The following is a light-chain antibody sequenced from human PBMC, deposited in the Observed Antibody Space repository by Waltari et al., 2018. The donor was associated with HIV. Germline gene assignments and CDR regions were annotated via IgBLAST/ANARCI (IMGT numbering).Light chain of an antibody. CDR3: QQYYSIPPLT. CDR2: WAS. V-gene: IGKV4-1*01. Sequence: DIVMTQSPDSLAVSLGERATINCKSSQSVLYSSNNKNYLAWYQQKPGQPPRLLIYWASTRESGVHDRCSGSGSGTDFTLTISSLQAEDVAVYYCQQYYSIPPLTFGGGTKVEIK. J-gene: IGKJ4*01. CDR1: QSVLYSSNNKNY.